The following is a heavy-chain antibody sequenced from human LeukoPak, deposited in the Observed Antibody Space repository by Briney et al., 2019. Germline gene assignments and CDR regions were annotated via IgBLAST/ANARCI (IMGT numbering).Heavy chain of an antibody. CDR2: INPNSGGT. D-gene: IGHD3-3*01. J-gene: IGHJ4*02. V-gene: IGHV1-2*02. CDR3: ARGFSPVLRFLEWLLWDY. Sequence: ASVKVSCKTSGYTFTDYYMHWVRQAPGQGLEWMGWINPNSGGTNYAQKFQGRVTMTRDTSISTAYMELSRLRSDDTAVYYCARGFSPVLRFLEWLLWDYWGQGTLVTVSS. CDR1: GYTFTDYY.